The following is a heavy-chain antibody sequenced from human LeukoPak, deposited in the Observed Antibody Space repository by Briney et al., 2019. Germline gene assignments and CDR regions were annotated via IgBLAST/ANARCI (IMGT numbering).Heavy chain of an antibody. D-gene: IGHD6-13*01. CDR1: GFTFSSYE. V-gene: IGHV3-48*03. Sequence: GGSLRLPCAASGFTFSSYEMNWVRQAPGKGLEWVSYISSSGNTIYYADSEKGRFTISRDNAKNSLYLQMNSLKAEDTAVYYCARDRVAAADDAFDIWGQGTMVTVSS. CDR3: ARDRVAAADDAFDI. CDR2: ISSSGNTI. J-gene: IGHJ3*02.